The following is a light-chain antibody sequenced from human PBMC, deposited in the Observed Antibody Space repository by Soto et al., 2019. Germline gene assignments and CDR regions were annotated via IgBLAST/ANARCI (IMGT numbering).Light chain of an antibody. CDR1: QDITDY. J-gene: IGKJ2*03. CDR2: GGY. V-gene: IGKV1-33*01. CDR3: QQYEHLPYS. Sequence: DIQMTQSPSSLSASVGDRDYITCQASQDITDYLNLYQKKPGKAPKLLIYGGYHFEPGVPSRFSGSGSGTACTFTISSLQPEDVVLYFFQQYEHLPYSFGQGTPREI.